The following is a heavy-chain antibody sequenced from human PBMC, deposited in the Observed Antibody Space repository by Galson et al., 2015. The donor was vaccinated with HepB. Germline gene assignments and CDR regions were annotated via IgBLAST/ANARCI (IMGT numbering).Heavy chain of an antibody. J-gene: IGHJ4*02. V-gene: IGHV1-69*02. D-gene: IGHD1-26*01. Sequence: SVKVSCKASGGTFSSYTISWVRQAPGQGLEWMGRIIPILGIANYARKFQGRVTITADKSTSTAYMELSSLRSEDTAVYYCAKILNSGSYYYWGQGTLVTVSS. CDR3: AKILNSGSYYY. CDR1: GGTFSSYT. CDR2: IIPILGIA.